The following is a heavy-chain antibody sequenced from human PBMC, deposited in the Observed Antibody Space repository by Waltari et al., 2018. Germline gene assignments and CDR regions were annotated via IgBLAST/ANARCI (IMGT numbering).Heavy chain of an antibody. Sequence: EVQLVESGGGLVQPGGSLRLSCAASGFPFSSYWMSWVRQAPGKGLEWVANIKQDGSEKYYVDSVKGRFTISRDNAKNSLYLQMNSLRAEDTAVYYCARGRSWNYDYGMDVWGQGTTVTVSS. CDR2: IKQDGSEK. J-gene: IGHJ6*02. D-gene: IGHD6-13*01. CDR1: GFPFSSYW. V-gene: IGHV3-7*01. CDR3: ARGRSWNYDYGMDV.